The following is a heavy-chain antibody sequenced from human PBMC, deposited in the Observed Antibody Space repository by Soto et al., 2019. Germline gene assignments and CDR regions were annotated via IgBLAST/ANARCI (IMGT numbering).Heavy chain of an antibody. CDR1: AFTFSSYS. D-gene: IGHD3-9*01. J-gene: IGHJ4*02. V-gene: IGHV3-48*03. CDR3: ARDKDWAFDH. Sequence: GGSLGLSCVASAFTFSSYSIVWVRQAPGKGLEWVSYIFTTGTTIYYADSVKGRFTVSRDNAKNSLFLLLNSLRAEDTAVYYCARDKDWAFDHWGQGTLVTVSS. CDR2: IFTTGTTI.